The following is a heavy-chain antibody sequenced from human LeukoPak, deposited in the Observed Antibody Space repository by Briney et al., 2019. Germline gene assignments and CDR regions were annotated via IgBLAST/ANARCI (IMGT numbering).Heavy chain of an antibody. CDR1: GFTFSSYA. CDR3: AKARYSYGFGNYYFDY. D-gene: IGHD5-18*01. J-gene: IGHJ4*02. CDR2: ISGRGGST. V-gene: IGHV3-23*01. Sequence: GGSLRLSCAASGFTFSSYAMSWVRQAPGKGLEWVSAISGRGGSTYYADSVKGRFTISRDNSKNTLYLQMNSLRAEDTAVYYCAKARYSYGFGNYYFDYWGQGTLVTVSS.